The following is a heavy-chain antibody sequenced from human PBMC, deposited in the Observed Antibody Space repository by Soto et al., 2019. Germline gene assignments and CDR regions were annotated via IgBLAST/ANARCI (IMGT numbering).Heavy chain of an antibody. CDR2: IIPLHNTS. J-gene: IGHJ6*02. CDR1: GGAFTNYS. D-gene: IGHD1-20*01. V-gene: IGHV1-69*06. CDR3: AIWSNLNPLYYRGMDV. Sequence: QVQLLQSGAAVKKPGSSVKVSCKVSGGAFTNYSLNWVRHAPGQGLEWLGGIIPLHNTSNYSLKLLGRGSVTADISSNTVYMHLSGLTSDDTATYYCAIWSNLNPLYYRGMDVWGQGTTVTVSS.